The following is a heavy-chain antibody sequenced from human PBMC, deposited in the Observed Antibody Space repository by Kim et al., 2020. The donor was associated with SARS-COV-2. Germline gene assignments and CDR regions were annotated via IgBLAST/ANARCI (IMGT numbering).Heavy chain of an antibody. V-gene: IGHV4-31*02. Sequence: NPSRKSRVTISVDTSKNQFSLKLSSVTAADTAVYYCAAATDYYYYYGMDVWGQGTTVTVSS. D-gene: IGHD6-25*01. CDR3: AAATDYYYYYGMDV. J-gene: IGHJ6*02.